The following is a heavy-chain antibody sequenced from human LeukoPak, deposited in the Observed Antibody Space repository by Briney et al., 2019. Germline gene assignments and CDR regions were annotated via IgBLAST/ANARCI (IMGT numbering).Heavy chain of an antibody. J-gene: IGHJ3*02. CDR3: ARDLGSSGWFYAFDI. D-gene: IGHD6-19*01. CDR1: GFTVRSNY. CDR2: TYSGGST. Sequence: GGSLRLSCAASGFTVRSNYMNWVRQAPGKGLEWVSLTYSGGSTYYADSVKGRFTISRDNAKNSLYLQMNSLRAEDTVVYYCARDLGSSGWFYAFDIWGQGTMVTVSS. V-gene: IGHV3-53*01.